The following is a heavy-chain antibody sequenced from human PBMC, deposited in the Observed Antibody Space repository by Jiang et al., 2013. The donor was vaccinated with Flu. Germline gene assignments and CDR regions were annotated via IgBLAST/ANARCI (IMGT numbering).Heavy chain of an antibody. CDR2: ISYDGSNK. V-gene: IGHV3-30*01. J-gene: IGHJ4*02. D-gene: IGHD3-22*01. CDR3: ARGGYYYDSSGYYSSDFDY. Sequence: VISYDGSNKYYADSVKGRFTISRDNSKNTLYLQMNSLRAEDTAVYYCARGGYYYDSSGYYSSDFDYWGQGTLVTVSS.